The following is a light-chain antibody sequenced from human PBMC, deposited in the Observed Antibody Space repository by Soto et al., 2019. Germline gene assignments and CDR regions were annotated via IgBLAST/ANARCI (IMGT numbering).Light chain of an antibody. CDR1: SSDVGGYNY. V-gene: IGLV2-14*01. Sequence: QSALTQPAAVSGSPGQSITISCTGTSSDVGGYNYVSWYQRHPGKAPKLMIYDVSNRPSGVSNRFSGSKSGNTASLTISGLQAEDEADYYCSPYTSSSPYVFGTGTKVTVL. J-gene: IGLJ1*01. CDR2: DVS. CDR3: SPYTSSSPYV.